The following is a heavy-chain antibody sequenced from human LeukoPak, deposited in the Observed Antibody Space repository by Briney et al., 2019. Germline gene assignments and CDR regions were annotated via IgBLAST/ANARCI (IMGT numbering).Heavy chain of an antibody. CDR3: ARRSRIAARSIDY. J-gene: IGHJ4*02. CDR2: INHSGSI. D-gene: IGHD6-6*01. Sequence: PSETLSLTCTVYGGSFSGYYWSWIRQPPGRGLEWIGEINHSGSINYNPSLKSRVTISVDTSKNQFSLKLSSVTAADTAVYYCARRSRIAARSIDYWGQGTLVTVSS. CDR1: GGSFSGYY. V-gene: IGHV4-34*01.